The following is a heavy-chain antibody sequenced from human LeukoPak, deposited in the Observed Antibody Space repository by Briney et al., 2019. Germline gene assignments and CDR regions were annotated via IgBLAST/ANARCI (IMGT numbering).Heavy chain of an antibody. CDR3: ARLRATLTVVVTLFDS. Sequence: SETLSLTCTVTGGSISSGPYYWGWIRQPPGKGREWTGSMYYSGDTYYKPSLQSRVTISGDPSKNQFSLKLSSVTAADTAVYYCARLRATLTVVVTLFDSWGQGTLVTVSS. CDR1: GGSISSGPYY. CDR2: MYYSGDT. D-gene: IGHD3-22*01. V-gene: IGHV4-39*01. J-gene: IGHJ4*02.